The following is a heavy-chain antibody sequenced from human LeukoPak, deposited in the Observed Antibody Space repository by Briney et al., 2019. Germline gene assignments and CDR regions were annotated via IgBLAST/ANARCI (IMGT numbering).Heavy chain of an antibody. CDR2: INHNGGST. Sequence: GASVKVSCKASGYIFTTFYIHWVRQAPGQGLEWMGMINHNGGSTTYSQKFQDRVSMTRDTSTSTVYMELSSLRSEDTAVYYCARDLIVGATFDFWGQGTLVTVSS. D-gene: IGHD1-26*01. J-gene: IGHJ4*02. CDR3: ARDLIVGATFDF. V-gene: IGHV1-46*01. CDR1: GYIFTTFY.